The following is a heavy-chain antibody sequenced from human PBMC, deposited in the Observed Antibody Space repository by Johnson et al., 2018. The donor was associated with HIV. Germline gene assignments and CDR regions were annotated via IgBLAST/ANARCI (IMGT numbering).Heavy chain of an antibody. D-gene: IGHD1-26*01. J-gene: IGHJ3*02. Sequence: VQLVESGGGLVQPGGSLRVSCAASGFTFSGYWMSWVRQAPGKGLEWVANIKQDGSEKYYVDSVKGRFTISRDNAKNSLHLQMNGLRAEDTAVYYCARDRVHGGSYYSCAFDIWGQGTMVTVSS. V-gene: IGHV3-7*05. CDR3: ARDRVHGGSYYSCAFDI. CDR2: IKQDGSEK. CDR1: GFTFSGYW.